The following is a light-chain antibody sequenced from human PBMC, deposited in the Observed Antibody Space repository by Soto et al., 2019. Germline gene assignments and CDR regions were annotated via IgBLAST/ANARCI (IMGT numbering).Light chain of an antibody. CDR3: QQYNNPRT. CDR1: QSVSSN. Sequence: EIVLTQSPGSLSLSPRGRATLSCRASQSVSSNHLAWYQKKPAQAPRLLIYAASSSATGVPAMFSGSASGTEFPPTISRLPSEDSALYYCQQYNNPRTFGQGTQGDIK. J-gene: IGKJ1*01. V-gene: IGKV3-15*01. CDR2: AAS.